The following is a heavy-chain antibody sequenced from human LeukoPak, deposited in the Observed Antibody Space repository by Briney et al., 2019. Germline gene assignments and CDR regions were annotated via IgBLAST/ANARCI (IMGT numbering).Heavy chain of an antibody. Sequence: GGSLTLSCTASGFTFSNYAMSWVRQAPGTGLEWFSAITDSGGDTYYSDSVKGRFIISRDNSKNSLYLHMNSLRAEDTAVYHCAKGSSASRPYYFDYWGQGTLVTVSS. V-gene: IGHV3-23*01. CDR3: AKGSSASRPYYFDY. D-gene: IGHD2-2*01. J-gene: IGHJ4*02. CDR1: GFTFSNYA. CDR2: ITDSGGDT.